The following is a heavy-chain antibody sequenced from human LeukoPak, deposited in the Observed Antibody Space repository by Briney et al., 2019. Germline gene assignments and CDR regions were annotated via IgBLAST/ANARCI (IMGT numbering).Heavy chain of an antibody. Sequence: SETLSLTCAVYGGSFSGYYWSWIRQPPGKGLEWIGEINHSGSTNYNPSLKSRVTISVDTSKNQFSLKLSSVTAADTAVYYCARGRIDSSGFTQDHWGQGTLVTVSS. J-gene: IGHJ4*02. D-gene: IGHD3-22*01. CDR3: ARGRIDSSGFTQDH. CDR2: INHSGST. V-gene: IGHV4-34*01. CDR1: GGSFSGYY.